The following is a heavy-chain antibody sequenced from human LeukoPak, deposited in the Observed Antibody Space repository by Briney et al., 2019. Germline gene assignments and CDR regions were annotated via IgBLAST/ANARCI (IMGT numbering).Heavy chain of an antibody. Sequence: GGSLRLSCAASGFAFSNYGMNWVRQAPGKGLEWVSGITGSGSTTYYADSVKGRFTISRDNAKNSLYLQMNSLRAEDTAVYYCARDLEGSGSFYRPSYDYWGQGTLVTVSS. V-gene: IGHV3-23*01. CDR2: ITGSGSTT. J-gene: IGHJ4*02. CDR1: GFAFSNYG. D-gene: IGHD3-10*01. CDR3: ARDLEGSGSFYRPSYDY.